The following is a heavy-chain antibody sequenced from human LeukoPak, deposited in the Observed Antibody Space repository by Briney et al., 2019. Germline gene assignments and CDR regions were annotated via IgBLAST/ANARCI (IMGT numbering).Heavy chain of an antibody. Sequence: GGSLRLSCAASGLTFASYVMRWVRQAPGKGLEWVSTISGSGGSTHYADSVKGRFTISRDNSKNTLFLQMNSLRAEDTAIYYCAKGSASSGGRYSMDVWGQGTTVTVSS. V-gene: IGHV3-23*01. CDR2: ISGSGGST. CDR3: AKGSASSGGRYSMDV. D-gene: IGHD3-22*01. J-gene: IGHJ6*02. CDR1: GLTFASYV.